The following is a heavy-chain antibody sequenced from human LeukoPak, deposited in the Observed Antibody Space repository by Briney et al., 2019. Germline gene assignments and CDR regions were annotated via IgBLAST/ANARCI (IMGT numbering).Heavy chain of an antibody. J-gene: IGHJ4*02. CDR3: ARARGRDSSSWYIDY. CDR2: IKQDGSEK. V-gene: IGHV3-7*01. Sequence: PGGSLKLSCAASGFTFSSYWMSWVRQAPGKGLEWVANIKQDGSEKYYVDSVKGRFTISRDNAKNSLYLQMNSLRAEDTAVYYCARARGRDSSSWYIDYWGQGTLVTVSS. CDR1: GFTFSSYW. D-gene: IGHD6-13*01.